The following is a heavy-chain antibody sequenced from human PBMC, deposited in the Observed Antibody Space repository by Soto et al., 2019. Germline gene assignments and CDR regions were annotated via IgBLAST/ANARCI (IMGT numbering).Heavy chain of an antibody. CDR3: ARSSGGNFGIIIEGSNWFDP. J-gene: IGHJ5*02. CDR2: INPHGGST. V-gene: IGHV1-46*01. Sequence: QVQLVQSGAEVKRPGASVKVSCKAPGDTFTSYYLNWVRQAPGQGLEWMGVINPHGGSTKYAQKFQGRISMTRDTSRSTVYMDLSRLRSDDTAIYYCARSSGGNFGIIIEGSNWFDPWGQGTLVTVSS. D-gene: IGHD3-3*01. CDR1: GDTFTSYY.